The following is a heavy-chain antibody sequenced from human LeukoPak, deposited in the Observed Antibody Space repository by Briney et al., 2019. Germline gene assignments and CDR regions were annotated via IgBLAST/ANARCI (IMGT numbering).Heavy chain of an antibody. V-gene: IGHV4-4*07. CDR1: GGSISSYY. CDR3: AKGTSLSAAVWFDH. J-gene: IGHJ5*02. D-gene: IGHD6-13*01. CDR2: VYSGGGF. Sequence: ETLSLTCTVSGGSISSYYWTWIRQSAGKGLEWIGRVYSGGGFNYNPSLKSRVTISVDTSKNQFSLNLTSATAADTAVYYCAKGTSLSAAVWFDHWGQGTLVTVSS.